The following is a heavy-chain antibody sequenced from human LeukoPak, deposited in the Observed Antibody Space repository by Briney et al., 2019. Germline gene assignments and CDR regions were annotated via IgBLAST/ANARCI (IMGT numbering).Heavy chain of an antibody. J-gene: IGHJ4*02. CDR2: INHSGST. D-gene: IGHD3-9*01. CDR3: ASAGYDILTGHWPLDY. V-gene: IGHV4-34*01. CDR1: GGSFSGYY. Sequence: SETLSLTCAVYGGSFSGYYWSWIRQPPGKGLECIGEINHSGSTNYNPSLKSRVTISVDTSKNQFSLKLSSVTAADTAVYYCASAGYDILTGHWPLDYWGQGTLVTVSS.